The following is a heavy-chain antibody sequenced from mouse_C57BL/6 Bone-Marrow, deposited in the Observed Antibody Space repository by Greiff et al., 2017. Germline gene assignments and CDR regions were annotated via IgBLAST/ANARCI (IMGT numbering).Heavy chain of an antibody. CDR3: ARKVHYYGSSNGY. CDR2: IYPGSGST. CDR1: GYTFTSYW. J-gene: IGHJ2*01. Sequence: QVQLQQSGAELVKPGASVKMSCKASGYTFTSYWINWVKQRPGQGLEWIGDIYPGSGSTNYNEKFKSKATLTVDTSSSTAYMQLSSLTAEYSAVYYGARKVHYYGSSNGYWYRGTTITVTS. D-gene: IGHD1-1*01. V-gene: IGHV1-55*01.